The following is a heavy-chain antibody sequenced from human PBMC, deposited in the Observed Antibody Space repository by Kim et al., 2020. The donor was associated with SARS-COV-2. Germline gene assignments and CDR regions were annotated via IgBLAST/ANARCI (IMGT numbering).Heavy chain of an antibody. J-gene: IGHJ4*02. CDR3: AKAGDHGSGSYLGFDY. V-gene: IGHV3-33*06. Sequence: VKGRFTISRDNSKTTLYLQMNSLRAEDTAVYYCAKAGDHGSGSYLGFDYWGQGTLVTVSS. D-gene: IGHD3-10*01.